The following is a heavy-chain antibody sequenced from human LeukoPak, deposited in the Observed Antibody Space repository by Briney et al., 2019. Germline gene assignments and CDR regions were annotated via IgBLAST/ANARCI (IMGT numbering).Heavy chain of an antibody. CDR3: ARDNYDSSGYYFD. Sequence: GGSLRLSCAASGFPFSKYGMHWVRQAPGKGLEWVSYISSSGSTIYYADSVKGRFTISRDNAKNSLYLQMNSLGAEDTAVYYCARDNYDSSGYYFDWGQGTLVTVSS. CDR1: GFPFSKYG. CDR2: ISSSGSTI. D-gene: IGHD3-22*01. J-gene: IGHJ4*02. V-gene: IGHV3-48*03.